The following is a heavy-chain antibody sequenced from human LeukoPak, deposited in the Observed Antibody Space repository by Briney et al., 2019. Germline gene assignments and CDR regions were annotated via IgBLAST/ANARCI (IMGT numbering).Heavy chain of an antibody. Sequence: SETLSLTCAVYGVSFSGYYWSWIRQPPGKGLEWIGEINHSGSTNYNPSLKSRVTISVDKSKNQFSLKLSSVTAADTAVYYCAIGRYYYDSGGLNWFDPWGQGTLVTVSS. V-gene: IGHV4-34*01. J-gene: IGHJ5*02. CDR2: INHSGST. CDR1: GVSFSGYY. CDR3: AIGRYYYDSGGLNWFDP. D-gene: IGHD3-22*01.